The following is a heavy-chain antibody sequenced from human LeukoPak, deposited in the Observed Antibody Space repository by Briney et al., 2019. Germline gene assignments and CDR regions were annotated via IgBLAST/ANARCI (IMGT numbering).Heavy chain of an antibody. Sequence: GGSLRLSCAASGFTFSSYSMNWVRQAPGKGLEWVSSISSSSSYIYYADSVKGRFTISRDNAKNSLYLQMNSLRAEDTAVYYCTTVLPGIQLWSRPLWFFDLWGRGTLVIVSS. D-gene: IGHD5-18*01. CDR2: ISSSSSYI. J-gene: IGHJ2*01. CDR3: TTVLPGIQLWSRPLWFFDL. V-gene: IGHV3-21*04. CDR1: GFTFSSYS.